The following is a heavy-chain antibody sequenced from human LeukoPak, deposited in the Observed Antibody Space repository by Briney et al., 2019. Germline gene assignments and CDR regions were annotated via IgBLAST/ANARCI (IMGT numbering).Heavy chain of an antibody. V-gene: IGHV1-46*01. CDR1: GYTFTSYY. D-gene: IGHD2-15*01. CDR2: INPSGGST. J-gene: IGHJ5*02. CDR3: ARDRRRNCSGGSCYLNWFDP. Sequence: ASVKVSCKASGYTFTSYYMHWVRQAPGQGLEWMGIINPSGGSTSYAQKFQGRVTMTRDTSTSTVYMELSSLRSEGTAVYYCARDRRRNCSGGSCYLNWFDPWGQGTLATVSS.